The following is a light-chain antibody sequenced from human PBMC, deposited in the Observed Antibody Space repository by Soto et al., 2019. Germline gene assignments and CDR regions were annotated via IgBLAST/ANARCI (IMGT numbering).Light chain of an antibody. CDR3: LSYKASSTFV. J-gene: IGLJ1*01. CDR1: SSDIGAYNS. V-gene: IGLV2-14*01. Sequence: QSALTQPASVSGSPGQSITISCTGTSSDIGAYNSVSWYQHHPGKAPKLIVFQVSFRPSAVSDRFSGSKSDNTASLTISGLQTEDEADYYCLSYKASSTFVFGTGTKVTLL. CDR2: QVS.